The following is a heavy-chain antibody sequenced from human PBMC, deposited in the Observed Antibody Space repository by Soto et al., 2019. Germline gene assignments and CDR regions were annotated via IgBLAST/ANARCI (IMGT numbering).Heavy chain of an antibody. J-gene: IGHJ1*01. CDR3: ARDQSVSYDSSGLEYFQQ. V-gene: IGHV1-2*04. D-gene: IGHD6-19*01. CDR2: INPNSGGT. Sequence: KLSCKASGYTFTGYYMHWVRQAPGQGLEWMGWINPNSGGTNYAQKFQGWVTMTRDTSISTAYMELSRLRSDDTAVYYCARDQSVSYDSSGLEYFQQWGQGTLVIVSS. CDR1: GYTFTGYY.